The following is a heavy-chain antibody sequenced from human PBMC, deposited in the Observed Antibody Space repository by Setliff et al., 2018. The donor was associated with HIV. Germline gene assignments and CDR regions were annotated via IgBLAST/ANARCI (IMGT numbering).Heavy chain of an antibody. Sequence: SETLSLTCTVSSGSISSSDYYGAWIRQPPGKGLEWIGTIYYSGSTYYNPSLKSRVTISVDTSKNQFSLKLSSVTAADTAIYYCALLYPYSGYLGYWGQGTLVTVSS. CDR1: SGSISSSDYY. V-gene: IGHV4-39*07. CDR3: ALLYPYSGYLGY. J-gene: IGHJ4*02. CDR2: IYYSGST. D-gene: IGHD1-26*01.